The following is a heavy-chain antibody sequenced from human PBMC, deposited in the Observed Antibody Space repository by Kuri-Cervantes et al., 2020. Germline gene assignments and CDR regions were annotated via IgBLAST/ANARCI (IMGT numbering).Heavy chain of an antibody. D-gene: IGHD6-6*01. Sequence: ASVKVSCKASGYTFTSYDINWVRQATGQGLEWMGWMNPNSGNTGYAQKFQGRVTMTRSTSISTAYMELSSLRSEDTAVYYCARRPIAARYYYYYGMDVWGQGTTVTVSS. J-gene: IGHJ6*02. V-gene: IGHV1-8*01. CDR3: ARRPIAARYYYYYGMDV. CDR1: GYTFTSYD. CDR2: MNPNSGNT.